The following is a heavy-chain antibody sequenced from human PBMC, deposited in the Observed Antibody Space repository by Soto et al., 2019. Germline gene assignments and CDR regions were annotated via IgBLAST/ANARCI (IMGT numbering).Heavy chain of an antibody. CDR2: IWYDGSNK. CDR3: ARDRGGGYRYTFYRYFDY. Sequence: QVQLVESGGGVVQPGRSLRLSCAASGFTFSSYGMHWVRQAPGEGLEWVAVIWYDGSNKYYADSVKGRFTISRDNSKNTLYLQMNSLRAEDTAVYYCARDRGGGYRYTFYRYFDYWGQGTLVTVST. J-gene: IGHJ4*02. D-gene: IGHD3-16*02. CDR1: GFTFSSYG. V-gene: IGHV3-33*01.